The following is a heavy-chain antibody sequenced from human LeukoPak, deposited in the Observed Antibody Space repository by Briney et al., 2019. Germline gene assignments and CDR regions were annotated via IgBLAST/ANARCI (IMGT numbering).Heavy chain of an antibody. CDR3: GKESWEGSGYIHF. V-gene: IGHV3-23*01. J-gene: IGHJ4*02. CDR2: MSGSGDRS. CDR1: GFTFSSYP. Sequence: GGSLRLSCVASGFTFSSYPMTWVRQAPGKGLEWVSAMSGSGDRSVYGDSVKGRFTISRDNSKNTLFLQMNGLKDEDTAIYYCGKESWEGSGYIHFWGQGTLVTVSS. D-gene: IGHD3-3*01.